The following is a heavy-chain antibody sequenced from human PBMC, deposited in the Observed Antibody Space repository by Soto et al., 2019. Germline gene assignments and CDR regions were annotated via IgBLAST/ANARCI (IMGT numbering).Heavy chain of an antibody. CDR1: GGSISTVVHY. D-gene: IGHD1-1*01. J-gene: IGHJ4*02. CDR3: ARATGTLRSRNCDY. Sequence: SDTLSLTCCVSGGSISTVVHYCTCIRDPPGKGLEWIGSIYHTGSTYYSKSLRSRLTMSVDTSKSQFSLRLSSVTAADTAVYYCARATGTLRSRNCDYWGQGSLVTVSP. CDR2: IYHTGST. V-gene: IGHV4-31*03.